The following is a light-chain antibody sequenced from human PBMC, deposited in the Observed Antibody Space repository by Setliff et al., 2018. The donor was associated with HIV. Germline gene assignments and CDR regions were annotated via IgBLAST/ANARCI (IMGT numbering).Light chain of an antibody. CDR2: DVS. J-gene: IGLJ1*01. CDR3: SSWTGSSTLM. Sequence: QSVLAQPASVSGSPGQSITISCTGTSSDVGAYNYVSWYQQHPGKAPKLMIYDVSNRPSGVSNRFSGSKSGNTASLTISGLQAEDEADYYCSSWTGSSTLMFGTGTKSPS. CDR1: SSDVGAYNY. V-gene: IGLV2-14*03.